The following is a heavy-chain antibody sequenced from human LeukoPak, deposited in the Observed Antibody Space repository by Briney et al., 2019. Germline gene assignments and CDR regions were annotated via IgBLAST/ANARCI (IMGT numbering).Heavy chain of an antibody. D-gene: IGHD6-19*01. CDR1: GFTFSSYS. V-gene: IGHV3-21*01. CDR3: AREWLARGPFDY. CDR2: ISGDSIYI. Sequence: GGSLRLSCAAAGFTFSSYSMNWVRQAPGRGLEWVSSISGDSIYIYYADSVRGRFTISRDNSKNTLYLQMNSLRAEDTAVYYCAREWLARGPFDYWGQGTLVTVSS. J-gene: IGHJ4*02.